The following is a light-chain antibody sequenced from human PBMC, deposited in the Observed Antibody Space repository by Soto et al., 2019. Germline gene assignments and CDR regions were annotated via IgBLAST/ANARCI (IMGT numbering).Light chain of an antibody. CDR3: QQRSNWLWT. CDR2: AAS. V-gene: IGKV1-39*01. J-gene: IGKJ1*01. Sequence: DIQMTQSPSSLSASVGDRVTITCRASQSISSNLNWYQQKPGKAPKLLIYAASNLQSGVPSTFSGSGSGTDFTLTISSLQPEDFAVYYCQQRSNWLWTFGQGTKVDIK. CDR1: QSISSN.